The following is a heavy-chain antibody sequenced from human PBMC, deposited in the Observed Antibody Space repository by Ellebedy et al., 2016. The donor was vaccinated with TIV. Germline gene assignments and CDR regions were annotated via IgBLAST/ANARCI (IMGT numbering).Heavy chain of an antibody. CDR2: LYYSGSA. Sequence: MPSETLSLTCTVSGASTSTFSDLRGWIRHPPGKGLEWTGSLYYSGSAYYNPSLKSRVTISVDRSKNQFSLNVTSVTAADTAVYYCARGGAAGSSDYYYGMDVWGQGTTVTVSS. CDR3: ARGGAAGSSDYYYGMDV. D-gene: IGHD6-13*01. V-gene: IGHV4-39*01. J-gene: IGHJ6*02. CDR1: GASTSTFSDL.